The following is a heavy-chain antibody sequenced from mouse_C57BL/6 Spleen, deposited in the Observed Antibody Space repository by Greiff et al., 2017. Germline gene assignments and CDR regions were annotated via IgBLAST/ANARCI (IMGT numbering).Heavy chain of an antibody. CDR1: GFTFTDYY. CDR2: INPNNGGT. J-gene: IGHJ2*01. CDR3: ARELYYYGRAFDY. V-gene: IGHV1-26*01. Sequence: EVQLQQSGPELVKPGASVKISCTASGFTFTDYYMNWVKQSHGKSLEWIGDINPNNGGTSYNQKFKGKVTMTVDKSYSTAYMELRSLTSEDSAVYYCARELYYYGRAFDYWGQGTTLTVSS. D-gene: IGHD1-1*01.